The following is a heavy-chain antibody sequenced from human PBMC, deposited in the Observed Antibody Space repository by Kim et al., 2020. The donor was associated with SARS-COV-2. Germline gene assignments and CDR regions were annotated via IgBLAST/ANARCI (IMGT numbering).Heavy chain of an antibody. J-gene: IGHJ5*02. CDR1: GGSFSGYY. V-gene: IGHV4-34*01. CDR3: ARGRKARGVGDWFDP. CDR2: INHSGST. Sequence: SETLSLTCAVYGGSFSGYYWSWIRQPPGKGLEWIGEINHSGSTNYNPSLKSRVTISVDTSKNQFSLKLSSVTAADTAVYYCARGRKARGVGDWFDPWGQGTLVTVSS. D-gene: IGHD6-6*01.